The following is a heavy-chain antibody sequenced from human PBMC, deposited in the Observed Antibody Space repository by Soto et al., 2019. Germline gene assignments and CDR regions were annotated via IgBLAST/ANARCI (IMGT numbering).Heavy chain of an antibody. CDR1: GGSISSGGYY. V-gene: IGHV4-31*03. Sequence: SETLSLTCTVSGGSISSGGYYWSWIRQHPGKGLEWIGYIYYSGSTNYNPSLKSRLTISVDTSKNQFSLKLSSVTAADTAVYYCARDRGYYDSSDYYGFDYWGQGTLVTVSS. CDR2: IYYSGST. J-gene: IGHJ4*02. CDR3: ARDRGYYDSSDYYGFDY. D-gene: IGHD3-22*01.